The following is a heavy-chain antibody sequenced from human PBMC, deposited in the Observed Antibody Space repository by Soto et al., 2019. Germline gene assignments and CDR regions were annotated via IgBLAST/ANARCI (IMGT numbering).Heavy chain of an antibody. V-gene: IGHV3-74*01. CDR2: INSDGSST. Sequence: EVQLVESGGGLVKPGGSLRLSCAAPGFTFISDWMPWVRQAPGKGLVWVSRINSDGSSTSYADSVKGRFTISRDNAKNTLYLQMNSLRAEDTAVYYCARVVAGAFDIWGQGTMVTVSS. CDR1: GFTFISDW. J-gene: IGHJ3*02. CDR3: ARVVAGAFDI. D-gene: IGHD2-2*01.